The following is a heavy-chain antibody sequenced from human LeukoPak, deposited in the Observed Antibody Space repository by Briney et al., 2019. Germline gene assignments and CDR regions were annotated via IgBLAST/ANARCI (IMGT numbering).Heavy chain of an antibody. V-gene: IGHV3-23*01. J-gene: IGHJ4*02. CDR1: GFSLRSSD. CDR2: ISGTVGGTT. D-gene: IGHD3-10*01. Sequence: GGSLRLSCAASGFSLRSSDMNWIRQAPGKGLEWVSAISGTVGGTTYYANSVKGRFTISRDNSKNTLYLQMTSLRAEDTAVYYCAKDQYSGLGSYSWGAFDFWGQGTLVTVSS. CDR3: AKDQYSGLGSYSWGAFDF.